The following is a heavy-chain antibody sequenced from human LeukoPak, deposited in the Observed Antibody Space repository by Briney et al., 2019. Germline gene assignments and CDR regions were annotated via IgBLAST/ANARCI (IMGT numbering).Heavy chain of an antibody. CDR3: ARLLNSEDYFDY. J-gene: IGHJ4*02. CDR2: IYYSGSS. Sequence: SETLSLTCTVSGGPISSYYWSWIRQPPGKGLEWIGYIYYSGSSNYIPSLKSRVTISVDTSKNQFSLRLSSVTAADTAVYYCARLLNSEDYFDYWGQGTLVTVSS. CDR1: GGPISSYY. V-gene: IGHV4-59*01. D-gene: IGHD1-14*01.